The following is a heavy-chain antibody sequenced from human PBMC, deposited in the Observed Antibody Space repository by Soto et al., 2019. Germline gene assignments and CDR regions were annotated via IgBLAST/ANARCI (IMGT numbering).Heavy chain of an antibody. CDR2: IRSKANSYAT. CDR1: GFTFSGSA. CDR3: TRGDWWELPTMDY. D-gene: IGHD1-26*01. V-gene: IGHV3-73*01. Sequence: GGSLRLSCEASGFTFSGSAMHWVRQASGKGLEWVGRIRSKANSYATAHAASVKGRFTISRDDSKNTAYLQMNSLKTEDTAVYYCTRGDWWELPTMDYWGQGTLVTVSS. J-gene: IGHJ4*02.